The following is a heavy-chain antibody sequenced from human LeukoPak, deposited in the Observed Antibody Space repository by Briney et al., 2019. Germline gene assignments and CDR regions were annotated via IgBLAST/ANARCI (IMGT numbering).Heavy chain of an antibody. CDR2: FDPEDGET. CDR3: ATDSSGYYYIDY. J-gene: IGHJ4*02. Sequence: GGSLRLSCAASGFTFSSYGMHWVRQAPGKGLEWMGGFDPEDGETIYAQKFQGRVTMTEDTSTDTAYMELSSLRSEDTAVYYCATDSSGYYYIDYWGQGTLVTVSS. CDR1: GFTFSSYG. V-gene: IGHV1-24*01. D-gene: IGHD3-22*01.